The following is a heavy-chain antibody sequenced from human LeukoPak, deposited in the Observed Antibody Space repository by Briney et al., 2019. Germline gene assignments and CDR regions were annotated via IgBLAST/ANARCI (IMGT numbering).Heavy chain of an antibody. Sequence: GESLKISCKGSGYSFTSHWIGWVRQMPGKGLEWMGIINPGDSDTRYSPSFQGQVTISADKSISTAYLQWSSLKASDTAMCYCARGLDGYSYGGDYWGQGTLVTVSS. CDR1: GYSFTSHW. CDR3: ARGLDGYSYGGDY. CDR2: INPGDSDT. V-gene: IGHV5-51*01. J-gene: IGHJ4*02. D-gene: IGHD5-18*01.